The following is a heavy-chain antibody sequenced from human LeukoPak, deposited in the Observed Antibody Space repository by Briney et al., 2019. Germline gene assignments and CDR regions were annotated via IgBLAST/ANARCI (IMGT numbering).Heavy chain of an antibody. CDR3: AKVRLRYSDWLLGALDY. V-gene: IGHV3-23*01. CDR1: GFTFSSYA. J-gene: IGHJ4*02. CDR2: ISGSGGST. D-gene: IGHD3-9*01. Sequence: TGGSLRLSCAASGFTFSSYAMSWVRQAPGKGLEWVSAISGSGGSTYYADSVKGRFTISRDNSKNTLYLQMNSLRAEDTAVYYCAKVRLRYSDWLLGALDYWGQGTLVTVSS.